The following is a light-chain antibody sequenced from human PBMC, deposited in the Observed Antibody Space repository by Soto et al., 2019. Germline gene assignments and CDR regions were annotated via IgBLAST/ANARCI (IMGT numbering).Light chain of an antibody. CDR1: QSVSSSN. V-gene: IGKV3-20*01. Sequence: EIVLTQSPGTLPLSPGDRATLSCRASQSVSSSNLAWHYQKPGQPPRLLIFGASSMATGIPDRFSGRGSGTDLTITIRRVEPEDFGMYYCQQYRGSTSLTFGQGTNLEI. CDR3: QQYRGSTSLT. J-gene: IGKJ2*01. CDR2: GAS.